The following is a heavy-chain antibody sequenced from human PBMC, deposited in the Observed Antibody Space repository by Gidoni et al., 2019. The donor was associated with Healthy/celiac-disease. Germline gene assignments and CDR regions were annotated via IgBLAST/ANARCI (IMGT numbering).Heavy chain of an antibody. Sequence: EVQLVESGGGLVKPGGSLRRPCAASGFTFSSYSMNWVRQAPGKGLEWVSSISSSSSYIYYADSVKGRFTISRDNAKNSLYLQMNSLRAEDTAVYYCARVDVSYWYFDLWGRGTLVTVSS. J-gene: IGHJ2*01. CDR1: GFTFSSYS. V-gene: IGHV3-21*01. CDR2: ISSSSSYI. CDR3: ARVDVSYWYFDL.